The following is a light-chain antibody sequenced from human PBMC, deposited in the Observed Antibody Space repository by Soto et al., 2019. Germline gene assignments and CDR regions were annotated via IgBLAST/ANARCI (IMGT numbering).Light chain of an antibody. V-gene: IGKV1-39*01. J-gene: IGKJ4*01. CDR3: QQTCSFPIS. Sequence: IQMSQSPSSLSASVGDRVSSTCRASQTVNNDYVNWYQQKPGEAPKLLIYIASGLQSGVPSRFNGSGSGTDFTLHINSLQPEDVATYFCQQTCSFPISFGGGTKVEIK. CDR2: IAS. CDR1: QTVNNDY.